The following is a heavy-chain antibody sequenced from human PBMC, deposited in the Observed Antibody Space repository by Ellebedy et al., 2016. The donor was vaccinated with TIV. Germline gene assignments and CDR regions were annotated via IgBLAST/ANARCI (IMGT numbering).Heavy chain of an antibody. CDR1: GFIISNYG. D-gene: IGHD3-22*01. Sequence: GESLKISCAASGFIISNYGMHWVRQAPGKGLEWVSSITESGGNTYYADSVKGRFTISRDNSKDTLYLQMNSLRAEDTAVYYCARTYYYDSSGYYLAYWGQGTLVTVSS. J-gene: IGHJ4*02. CDR2: ITESGGNT. CDR3: ARTYYYDSSGYYLAY. V-gene: IGHV3-23*01.